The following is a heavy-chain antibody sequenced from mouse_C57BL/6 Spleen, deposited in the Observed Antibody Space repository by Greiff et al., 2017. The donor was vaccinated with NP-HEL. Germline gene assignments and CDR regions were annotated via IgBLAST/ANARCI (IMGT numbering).Heavy chain of an antibody. V-gene: IGHV2-5*01. CDR2: IWRGGST. J-gene: IGHJ4*01. D-gene: IGHD2-10*02. CDR3: AKVYGNYVDAMDY. CDR1: GFSLTSYG. Sequence: VKVVESGPGLVQPSQSLSITCTVSGFSLTSYGVHWVRQSPGKGLEWLGVIWRGGSTDYNAAFMSRLSITKDNSKSQVFFKMNSLQADDTAIYYCAKVYGNYVDAMDYWGQGTSVTVSS.